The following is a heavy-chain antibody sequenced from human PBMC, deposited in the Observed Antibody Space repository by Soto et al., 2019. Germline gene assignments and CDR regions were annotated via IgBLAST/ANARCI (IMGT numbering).Heavy chain of an antibody. Sequence: QVQLHQWGAGQLRASETLSLTCGVSGGSFSGYYWSWIRQPPGKGLEWIGEGNDSGNSNYNPSLKRRVVISVDTPKNEFSLKMNTVTAADTGVYYCARVRRWLPEEMVDLWGQGALVTVSS. CDR1: GGSFSGYY. CDR2: GNDSGNS. J-gene: IGHJ5*02. CDR3: ARVRRWLPEEMVDL. D-gene: IGHD5-12*01. V-gene: IGHV4-34*01.